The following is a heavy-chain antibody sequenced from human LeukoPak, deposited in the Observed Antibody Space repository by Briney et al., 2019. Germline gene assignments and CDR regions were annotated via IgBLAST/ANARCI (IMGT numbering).Heavy chain of an antibody. J-gene: IGHJ4*02. D-gene: IGHD1-26*01. V-gene: IGHV5-51*01. CDR3: ARLVRGASSPDY. CDR1: GYTFNIYA. Sequence: DSVKVSCKASGYTFNIYAINWVRQAPGQGLEWMGIIYPGDSDTKYSPSFQGQVTISADKSISTAYLQWSSLKASDTAMYYCARLVRGASSPDYWGQGTLVTVSS. CDR2: IYPGDSDT.